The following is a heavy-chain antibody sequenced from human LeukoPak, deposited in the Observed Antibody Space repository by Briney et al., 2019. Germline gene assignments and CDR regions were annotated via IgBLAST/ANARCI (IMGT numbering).Heavy chain of an antibody. CDR3: ARDVSADYDFWSGYPKNWFDP. D-gene: IGHD3-3*01. V-gene: IGHV4-61*02. CDR1: GGSISSGSYY. CDR2: IYTSGST. J-gene: IGHJ5*02. Sequence: KTSETLSLTCTVSGGSISSGSYYWSWIRQPAGKGLEWIGRIYTSGSTNYNPSLKSRVTISVDTSKNQLSLKLSSVTAADTAVYYCARDVSADYDFWSGYPKNWFDPWGQGTLVTVSS.